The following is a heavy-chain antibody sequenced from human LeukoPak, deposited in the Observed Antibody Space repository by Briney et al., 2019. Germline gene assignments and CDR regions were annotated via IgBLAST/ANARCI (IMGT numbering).Heavy chain of an antibody. D-gene: IGHD5-12*01. Sequence: SETLSLTCTVSGGSISSYYWSWIRQPPGKGLEWIGEINHSGSTNYNPSLKSRVTISVDTSKNQFSLKLSSVTAADTAVYYCARGQYGGYTFDYWGQGTLVTVSS. CDR2: INHSGST. J-gene: IGHJ4*02. V-gene: IGHV4-34*01. CDR3: ARGQYGGYTFDY. CDR1: GGSISSYY.